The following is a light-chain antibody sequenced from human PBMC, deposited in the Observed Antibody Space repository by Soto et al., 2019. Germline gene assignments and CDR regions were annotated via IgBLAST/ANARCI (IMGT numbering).Light chain of an antibody. CDR1: SSDIGSYNY. CDR2: NVS. CDR3: NPYTRTPIPRV. Sequence: QSVLTQPASVSGSPGQSITISCTGTSSDIGSYNYVSWYQKHPGKVPKVLIYNVSDRPSGVSDRFSGSKSGNTASLTISGLQAEDEANYYCNPYTRTPIPRVFGGGTKVTVL. V-gene: IGLV2-14*03. J-gene: IGLJ2*01.